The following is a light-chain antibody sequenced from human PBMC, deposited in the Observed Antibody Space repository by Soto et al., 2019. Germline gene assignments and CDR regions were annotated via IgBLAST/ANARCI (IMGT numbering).Light chain of an antibody. CDR2: EDN. CDR3: CAFVRSNALL. J-gene: IGLJ2*01. V-gene: IGLV2-23*01. Sequence: QSALTQPPSVSGSPGQSITISCTGTSSDVGSYNLVSWYQHHPGKAPKFIIYEDNKRPSGVSNRFSGSKSGNTASLTISGLQAEDEADYYCCAFVRSNALLFGGGTKLTVL. CDR1: SSDVGSYNL.